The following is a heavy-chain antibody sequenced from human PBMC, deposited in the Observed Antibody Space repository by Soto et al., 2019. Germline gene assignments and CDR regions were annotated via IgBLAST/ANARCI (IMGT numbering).Heavy chain of an antibody. CDR3: ARDKDSTVTLLPTHS. CDR1: GGTFSSYT. J-gene: IGHJ4*02. Sequence: ASVKVSCKASGGTFSSYTISWVRQAPGQGLEWMGRIIPILGIANYAQKFQGRVTITADKSTSTAYMELSSLRSEDTAVYYCARDKDSTVTLLPTHSWGQGTLVTVSS. CDR2: IIPILGIA. D-gene: IGHD4-17*01. V-gene: IGHV1-69*04.